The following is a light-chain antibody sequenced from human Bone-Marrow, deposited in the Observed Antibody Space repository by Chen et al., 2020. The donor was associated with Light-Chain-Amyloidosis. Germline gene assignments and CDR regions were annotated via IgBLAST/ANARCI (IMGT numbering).Light chain of an antibody. J-gene: IGLJ3*02. CDR2: ENN. CDR3: ATWDSSLTVWM. V-gene: IGLV1-51*02. CDR1: NSNIGINY. Sequence: QSVLTQPPSVSAAPGQKVTISCSGSNSNIGINYVSWYQQLPGTSPKLLLYENNQRPSAIPDRFSSSKSGTSATLGVAGLQTGDEADYYCATWDSSLTVWMFGGGTKLTVL.